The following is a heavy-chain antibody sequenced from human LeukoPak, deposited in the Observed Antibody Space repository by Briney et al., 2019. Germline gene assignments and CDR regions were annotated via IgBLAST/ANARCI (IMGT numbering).Heavy chain of an antibody. CDR3: ARAGKDIVVVVAIDY. CDR2: INHSGST. J-gene: IGHJ4*02. Sequence: SETLSLTCAVYGGSFSGYYWSWIRQPPGKGLEWIGEINHSGSTNYNPSLKSRVTISVDTSKNQFSLKLSSVTAAGTAVYYCARAGKDIVVVVAIDYWGQGTLVTVSS. CDR1: GGSFSGYY. V-gene: IGHV4-34*01. D-gene: IGHD2-15*01.